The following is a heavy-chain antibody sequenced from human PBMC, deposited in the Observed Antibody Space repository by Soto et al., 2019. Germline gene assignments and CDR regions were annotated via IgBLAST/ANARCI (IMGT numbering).Heavy chain of an antibody. D-gene: IGHD4-17*01. CDR1: GFTFSSYD. CDR2: IGTAGDT. Sequence: AGGSLRLSCAASGFTFSSYDMHWVRQATGKGLEWVSAIGTAGDTYYPGSVKGRFTISRENAKNSLYLQMNSLRAEDTAVYYCARANYGYDAFDIWGQGTMVTVSS. J-gene: IGHJ3*02. CDR3: ARANYGYDAFDI. V-gene: IGHV3-13*01.